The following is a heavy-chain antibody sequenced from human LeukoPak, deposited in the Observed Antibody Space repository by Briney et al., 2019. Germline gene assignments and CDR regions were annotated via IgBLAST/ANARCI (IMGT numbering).Heavy chain of an antibody. CDR1: GFTFSDYY. D-gene: IGHD6-19*01. J-gene: IGHJ5*02. V-gene: IGHV3-11*04. CDR3: ARRTGMTLPGWLRVVDL. CDR2: ISSSGSTI. Sequence: GGSLRLSCAASGFTFSDYYMSWIRQTPGKGLEWVSYISSSGSTIYYADSVKGRFTISRDNAKNSLYLQMNSLRAEDTAVYYCARRTGMTLPGWLRVVDLWGQGTLVTVSS.